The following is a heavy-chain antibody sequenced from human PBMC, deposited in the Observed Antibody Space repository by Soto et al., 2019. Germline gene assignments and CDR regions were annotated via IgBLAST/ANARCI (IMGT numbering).Heavy chain of an antibody. J-gene: IGHJ3*01. CDR1: GFTFNTFA. D-gene: IGHD3-10*01. CDR2: ISGSAAST. CDR3: AKDRLYYGSGDHLSGFDV. Sequence: EVQLLESGGGLVQPGGSLRLSCAASGFTFNTFAMNWVRQAPGKGLQWVSTISGSAASTFYADSVTGRFTISRDNLENTLFLQMNSLRVEYKAIYYCAKDRLYYGSGDHLSGFDVWGQGTMVTVSS. V-gene: IGHV3-23*01.